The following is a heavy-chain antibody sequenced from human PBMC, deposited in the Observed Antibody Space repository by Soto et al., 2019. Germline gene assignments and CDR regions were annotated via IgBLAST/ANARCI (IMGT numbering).Heavy chain of an antibody. CDR2: ISSSSDYT. J-gene: IGHJ6*02. V-gene: IGHV3-11*05. CDR1: GFTFSDYY. CDR3: ARVYYYYYGVDV. Sequence: GGSLRLSCAASGFTFSDYYMSWIRQAPGKGLEWVSYISSSSDYTNYADSVKGRFTISRDNAKKSLYLQMNSLRGEDTAVYYCARVYYYYYGVDVWGQGTTVTVSS.